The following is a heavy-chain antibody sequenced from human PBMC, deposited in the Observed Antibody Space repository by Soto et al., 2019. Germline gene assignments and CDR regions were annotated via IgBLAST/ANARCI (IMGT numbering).Heavy chain of an antibody. J-gene: IGHJ4*02. D-gene: IGHD4-17*01. CDR3: ARGHYGDGLG. V-gene: IGHV3-7*04. Sequence: EVQLVESGGGLVQPGGSLRLSCAASGFTFSNVWMTWVRQPPGKGLEWVANIRYDGSERYHVDSVKGRFTISRDNAKNSLYLQMYSLRVEDTAMYYCARGHYGDGLGWGQGTLVTVSS. CDR2: IRYDGSER. CDR1: GFTFSNVW.